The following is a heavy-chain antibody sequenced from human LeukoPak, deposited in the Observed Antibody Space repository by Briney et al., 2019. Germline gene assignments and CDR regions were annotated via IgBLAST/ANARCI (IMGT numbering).Heavy chain of an antibody. J-gene: IGHJ5*02. CDR3: ARLYYYDSSGLPGDWFDP. CDR1: GYSFTSYW. D-gene: IGHD3-22*01. CDR2: IYPGDSDT. Sequence: GESLKISFKGSGYSFTSYWIGWVRQMPGKGLEWMGIIYPGDSDTRYSSSFQGQVTISADKSISTAYLQWSSLKASDTAMYYCARLYYYDSSGLPGDWFDPWGQGTLVTVSS. V-gene: IGHV5-51*01.